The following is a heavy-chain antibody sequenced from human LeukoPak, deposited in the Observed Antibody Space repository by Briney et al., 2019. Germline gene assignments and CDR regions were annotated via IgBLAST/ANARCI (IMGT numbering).Heavy chain of an antibody. Sequence: SVKVSCRASGGTFSSYAISWVRQAPGQGLEWMGRIIPILGIANYAQKFQGRVTITADKSTSTAYMELSSLRSEDTAVYYCARDFAAVAGGDYWGQGTLVTVSS. CDR1: GGTFSSYA. CDR2: IIPILGIA. CDR3: ARDFAAVAGGDY. J-gene: IGHJ4*02. V-gene: IGHV1-69*04. D-gene: IGHD6-19*01.